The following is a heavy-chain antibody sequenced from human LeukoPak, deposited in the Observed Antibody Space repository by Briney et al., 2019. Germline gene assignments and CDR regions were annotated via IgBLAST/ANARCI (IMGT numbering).Heavy chain of an antibody. CDR2: IYYSGAT. D-gene: IGHD1-26*01. Sequence: SETLSLTCTVSGGSMSSCYWSWIRQPPGKGLEWIAYIYYSGATNYSPSLKSRVTISVDRSKNQFSLKLNSVTAADTAVYYCARHGAWAPFDDWGQGTLVTVSS. CDR1: GGSMSSCY. V-gene: IGHV4-59*08. J-gene: IGHJ4*02. CDR3: ARHGAWAPFDD.